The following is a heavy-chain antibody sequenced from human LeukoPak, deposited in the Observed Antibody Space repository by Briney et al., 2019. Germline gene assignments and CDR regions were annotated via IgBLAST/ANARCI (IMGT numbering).Heavy chain of an antibody. CDR2: ISAYNGNT. D-gene: IGHD5-18*01. CDR1: GYTFTSYS. J-gene: IGHJ4*02. CDR3: ARVQRGFTYGNVDY. V-gene: IGHV1-18*01. Sequence: ASVKVSCKASGYTFTSYSISWVRQAPGQGLEWMGWISAYNGNTNYAQKLQGRVTMTTDTSTSTAYMELRSLRSDDTAVYYCARVQRGFTYGNVDYWGQGTLVTVSS.